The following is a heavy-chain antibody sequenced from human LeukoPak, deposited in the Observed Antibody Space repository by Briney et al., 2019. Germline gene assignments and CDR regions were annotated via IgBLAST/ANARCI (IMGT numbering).Heavy chain of an antibody. Sequence: PGGSLRLSCAASGFTVSSNYKSWVRQAPGKGLEWVSVIYSGGSTYYADSVKGRFTISRDNSRNTLYLDMNSLRAEDTAVYYCAKTRPSNSPVADPDYWGQGTLVTVSS. D-gene: IGHD6-19*01. CDR2: IYSGGST. V-gene: IGHV3-53*01. CDR3: AKTRPSNSPVADPDY. CDR1: GFTVSSNY. J-gene: IGHJ4*02.